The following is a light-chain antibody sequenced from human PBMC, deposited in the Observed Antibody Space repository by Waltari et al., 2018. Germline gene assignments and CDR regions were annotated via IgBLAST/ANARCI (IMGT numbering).Light chain of an antibody. CDR3: ASETSTTTLYV. J-gene: IGLJ1*01. CDR2: HVS. Sequence: HSALTQPASVSGSPGQSITIPCTGTSSDIGIYTVVSWYQQHPGNAPKVMIYHVSNRPSGVSNRFSGSKSGNTASLTISGLQPEDEADYYCASETSTTTLYVFGSGTKVTVL. V-gene: IGLV2-14*03. CDR1: SSDIGIYTV.